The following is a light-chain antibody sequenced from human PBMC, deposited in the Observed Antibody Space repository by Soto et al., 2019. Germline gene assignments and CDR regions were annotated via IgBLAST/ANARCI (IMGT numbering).Light chain of an antibody. CDR1: SYKIGGNS. V-gene: IGLV1-51*01. CDR2: DDD. J-gene: IGLJ1*01. CDR3: GSWERRLSAYV. Sequence: QSVMTQPPSVSAAPGQKVTISCSGISYKIGGNSVSWYQHLPGTAPKLLISDDDKRPSGITDRFSGSKSGTSATLGITGFQSGDEADYYSGSWERRLSAYVFGTGTKLTVL.